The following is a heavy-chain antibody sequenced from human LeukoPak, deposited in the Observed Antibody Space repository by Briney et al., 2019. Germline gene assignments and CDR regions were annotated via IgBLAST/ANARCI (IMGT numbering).Heavy chain of an antibody. J-gene: IGHJ5*02. CDR2: INAGNGNT. CDR3: ARESSGWYWRFDP. V-gene: IGHV1-3*01. D-gene: IGHD6-19*01. Sequence: EASVKVSCKASGYTFTSYAMHWVRQAPGQRLEWMGWINAGNGNTKYSQKFQGRVTITRDTSASTAYTELSSLRSEDTAVYYCARESSGWYWRFDPWGQGTLVTVSS. CDR1: GYTFTSYA.